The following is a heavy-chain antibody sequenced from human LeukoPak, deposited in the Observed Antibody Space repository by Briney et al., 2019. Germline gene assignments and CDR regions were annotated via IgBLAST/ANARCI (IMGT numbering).Heavy chain of an antibody. Sequence: GGSLRLSCAASGFIFSNFGMHWVRQAPGKGLEWVAVIWYDGGYKYYLDSVKGRFTISRDNSKNTLYLQMNSLRAEDTAVYYCARDRPLQGLDYWGQGTLVTVSS. J-gene: IGHJ4*02. CDR1: GFIFSNFG. D-gene: IGHD5-24*01. V-gene: IGHV3-30*19. CDR2: IWYDGGYK. CDR3: ARDRPLQGLDY.